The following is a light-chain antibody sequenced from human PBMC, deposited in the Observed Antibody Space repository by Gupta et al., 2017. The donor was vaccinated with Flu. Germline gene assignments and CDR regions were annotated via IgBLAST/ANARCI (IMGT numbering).Light chain of an antibody. CDR1: SSNIGNNY. CDR3: GTWDSSLSVE. J-gene: IGLJ2*01. V-gene: IGLV1-51*02. Sequence: GSSSNIGNNYVSWYQQLPGTAPKLLIYENNKRPSGIPDRFSGSKSGTSATLGITGLQTGDEADYYCGTWDSSLSVEFGGGTKLTVL. CDR2: ENN.